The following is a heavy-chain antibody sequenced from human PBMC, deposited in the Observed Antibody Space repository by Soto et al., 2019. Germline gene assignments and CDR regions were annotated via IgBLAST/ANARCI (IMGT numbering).Heavy chain of an antibody. CDR2: ISSSSSYI. V-gene: IGHV3-21*01. CDR1: GFTFSSYS. Sequence: EVQLVESGGGLVKPGGSLRLSCAASGFTFSSYSMNWVRQAPGKGLEWVSSISSSSSYIYYADSVKGRFTISRDNAKNSLYLQMNSLRAEDTAVYYCASEGSSSWYDYWGQGTLVTVSS. D-gene: IGHD6-13*01. CDR3: ASEGSSSWYDY. J-gene: IGHJ4*02.